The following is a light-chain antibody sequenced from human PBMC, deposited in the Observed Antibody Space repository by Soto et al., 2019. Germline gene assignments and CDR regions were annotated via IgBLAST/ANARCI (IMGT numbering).Light chain of an antibody. CDR1: QGISNS. J-gene: IGKJ1*01. CDR2: AAS. CDR3: QKYNSAPWT. Sequence: IQMTQSPSSLSASVGDRVTITGRASQGISNSLAWYQQKPGKVPKLRIYAASTLQSGVPSRFSGSGSGTDVTLTISSLQPEDVATYYCQKYNSAPWTFGQGTKVEIK. V-gene: IGKV1-27*01.